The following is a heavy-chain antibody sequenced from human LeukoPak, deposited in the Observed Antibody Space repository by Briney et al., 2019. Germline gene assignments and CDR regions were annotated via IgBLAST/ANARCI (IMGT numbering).Heavy chain of an antibody. D-gene: IGHD1-26*01. CDR1: GFTFSSYL. CDR2: IKQDGSEK. J-gene: IGHJ4*02. CDR3: ARDIRDPSGSYFDY. Sequence: GGSLRLSCAASGFTFSSYLMSWVRQAPGKGLEWVANIKQDGSEKYYVDSVKGRFTISRDNAKNSLYLQMNSLRAEDTAVYYCARDIRDPSGSYFDYWGQGTLVTVSS. V-gene: IGHV3-7*03.